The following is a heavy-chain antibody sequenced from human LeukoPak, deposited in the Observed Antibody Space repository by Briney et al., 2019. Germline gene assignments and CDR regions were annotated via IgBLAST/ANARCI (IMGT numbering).Heavy chain of an antibody. Sequence: GGSLRLSCAASGFTFSSYAMHWVRQAPGKGLEWVAVISYDGSNKYYADSVKGRFTISRDNSKNTLYLQMNSLRAEDTAVYYCARAHTHGYKTDPFDYWGQGTLVTVSS. CDR1: GFTFSSYA. D-gene: IGHD5-24*01. CDR2: ISYDGSNK. J-gene: IGHJ4*02. CDR3: ARAHTHGYKTDPFDY. V-gene: IGHV3-30*04.